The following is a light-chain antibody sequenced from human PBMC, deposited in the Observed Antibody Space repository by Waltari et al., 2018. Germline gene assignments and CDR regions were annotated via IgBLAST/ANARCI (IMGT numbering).Light chain of an antibody. CDR2: DVT. J-gene: IGLJ1*01. Sequence: QSALTQPASVSGSPGQSIPISCTGTSNDVGGYNSISWYQQHPGKAPKLIIYDVTKWPSGVSERFSGSKSGNTASLTISGLQAEDEADYYCCSYARSNTYVFGTGTKVTVL. CDR1: SNDVGGYNS. CDR3: CSYARSNTYV. V-gene: IGLV2-14*03.